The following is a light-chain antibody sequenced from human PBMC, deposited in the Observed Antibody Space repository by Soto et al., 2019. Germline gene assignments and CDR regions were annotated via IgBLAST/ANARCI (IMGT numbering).Light chain of an antibody. J-gene: IGKJ1*01. CDR1: QSVSSSY. Sequence: EIVLTQSPGTLSLSPGERATLSCRASQSVSSSYLAWYQQKPGQAPRLLIYGASSRATGIPDRFSGSGSGTDFTLTISSLQSEDFAVYYCQQYNNWPRETFGQGTKVEIK. CDR3: QQYNNWPRET. CDR2: GAS. V-gene: IGKV3-20*01.